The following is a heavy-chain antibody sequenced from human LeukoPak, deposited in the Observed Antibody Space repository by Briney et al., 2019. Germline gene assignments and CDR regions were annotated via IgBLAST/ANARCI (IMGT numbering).Heavy chain of an antibody. CDR3: AGSIALAGTFDY. CDR1: GFTFSSYW. V-gene: IGHV3-7*02. D-gene: IGHD6-19*01. Sequence: GGSLRLSCVASGFTFSSYWMSWVRQAPGKGLEWVANIMQDGSDKYYVDSVKGRFTISRDNAKNSVYLQMNSLRAEDTAVYYCAGSIALAGTFDYWGQGNLVTVSS. CDR2: IMQDGSDK. J-gene: IGHJ4*02.